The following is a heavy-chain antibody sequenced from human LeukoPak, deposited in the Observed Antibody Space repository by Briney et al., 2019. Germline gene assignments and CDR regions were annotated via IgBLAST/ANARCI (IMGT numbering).Heavy chain of an antibody. D-gene: IGHD6-13*01. CDR1: GFTFSSYS. V-gene: IGHV3-48*04. J-gene: IGHJ6*03. Sequence: GGSLRLSCAASGFTFSSYSMNWARQAPGKGLEWISHISNFGDIIHYADSVEGRFTISRDNAKNSLYLQMDSLRAEDTAVYYCAKDATAVVGTVYMDVWGKGTTVTISS. CDR2: ISNFGDII. CDR3: AKDATAVVGTVYMDV.